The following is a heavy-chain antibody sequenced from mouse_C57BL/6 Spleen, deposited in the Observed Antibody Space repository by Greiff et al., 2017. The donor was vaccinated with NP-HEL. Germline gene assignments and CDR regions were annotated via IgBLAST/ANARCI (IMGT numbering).Heavy chain of an antibody. CDR3: ARVTTVVAEGY. Sequence: QVQLQQPGAELVKPGASVKLSCKASGYTFTSYWMHWVKQRPGQGLEWIGMIHPNSGSTNYNEKFKSKATLTVDKSSSTAYMQLSSLTSEDSAVYYCARVTTVVAEGYWGQGTTLTVSS. CDR1: GYTFTSYW. V-gene: IGHV1-64*01. CDR2: IHPNSGST. D-gene: IGHD1-1*01. J-gene: IGHJ2*01.